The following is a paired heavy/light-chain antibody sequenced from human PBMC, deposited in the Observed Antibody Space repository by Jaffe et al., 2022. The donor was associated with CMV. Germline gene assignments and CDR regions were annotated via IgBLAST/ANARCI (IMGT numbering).Light chain of an antibody. J-gene: IGLJ2*01. Sequence: QSVLTQPPSASGTPGQKVTISCSGSGSNLGRNTVNWYQHVPGAAPKLLIYSNNQRPSGVPDRFSGSKSDTSASLAISGLQSEDEARYSCATWDDTLNGPVFGGGTELIVL. CDR1: GSNLGRNT. CDR2: SNN. CDR3: ATWDDTLNGPV. V-gene: IGLV1-44*01.
Heavy chain of an antibody. CDR3: APLLRFLNNWFDP. CDR1: GGSISRSPYY. Sequence: QLQLQESGPRLVKPSETLSLTCLVSGGSISRSPYYWGWIRQPPGKGLEWIGHIFHSGNTYYNPSLNSRATISVDTSGNRISLRLVSLTAADTAVYFCAPLLRFLNNWFDPWGPGTLVSVSS. D-gene: IGHD3-3*01. CDR2: IFHSGNT. V-gene: IGHV4-39*02. J-gene: IGHJ5*02.